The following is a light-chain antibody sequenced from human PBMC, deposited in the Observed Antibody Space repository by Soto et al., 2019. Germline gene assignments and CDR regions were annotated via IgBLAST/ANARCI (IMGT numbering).Light chain of an antibody. CDR2: EVS. Sequence: QSALTQPPSASGAPGQSGTISCTGTSSDVGGYNYVSWYQQHPGKAPKLMIYEVSKRPSGVPDRFSGSKSGTTASLTVSGLQAEDEADYYCSSYSDNNNYVVGTGTKLTVL. CDR3: SSYSDNNNYV. J-gene: IGLJ1*01. V-gene: IGLV2-8*01. CDR1: SSDVGGYNY.